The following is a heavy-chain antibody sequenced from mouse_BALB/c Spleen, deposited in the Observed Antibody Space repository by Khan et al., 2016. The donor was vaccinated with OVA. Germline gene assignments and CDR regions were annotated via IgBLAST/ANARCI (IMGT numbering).Heavy chain of an antibody. CDR1: GYAITSDYA. D-gene: IGHD2-14*01. CDR3: ARSLYYSYGYALDC. CDR2: ISSTGST. J-gene: IGHJ4*01. Sequence: EVQLQESGPGLVKPSQSLSLTCTVTGYAITSDYAWNWIRQFPGNKLEWMGYISSTGSTSYNPSLKSRISITRDPSKNQFFLQLKSVTTEDTATYYCARSLYYSYGYALDCWGRGTSVTGSS. V-gene: IGHV3-2*02.